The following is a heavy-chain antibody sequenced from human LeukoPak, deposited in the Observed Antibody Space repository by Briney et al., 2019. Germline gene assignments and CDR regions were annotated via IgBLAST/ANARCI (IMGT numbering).Heavy chain of an antibody. CDR3: ARGDSSGYGT. D-gene: IGHD3-22*01. CDR2: INPLGCST. CDR1: GYTFTSYY. V-gene: IGHV1-46*01. J-gene: IGHJ4*02. Sequence: ASVKVSCKASGYTFTSYYMHWVRQAPGQGVEWMGIINPLGCSTPHAPQFQGTVTMTSDTSTSTVYMELSSLRSEDTAVYYCARGDSSGYGTWGQGTLVTVSS.